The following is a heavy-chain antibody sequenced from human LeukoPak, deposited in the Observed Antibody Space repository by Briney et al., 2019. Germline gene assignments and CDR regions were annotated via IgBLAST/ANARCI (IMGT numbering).Heavy chain of an antibody. CDR3: AREVAPLYFHYGMDV. Sequence: SGGSLRLSCAASGFTFSSYGMHWVRQAPGKGLEWVAVTWCDGRNNYYAASVKGRFTISRDDSKTTVYLLMNSLRAEDTAVYYCAREVAPLYFHYGMDVWGEGTTVTVSS. D-gene: IGHD2-21*01. CDR2: TWCDGRNN. V-gene: IGHV3-33*01. J-gene: IGHJ6*01. CDR1: GFTFSSYG.